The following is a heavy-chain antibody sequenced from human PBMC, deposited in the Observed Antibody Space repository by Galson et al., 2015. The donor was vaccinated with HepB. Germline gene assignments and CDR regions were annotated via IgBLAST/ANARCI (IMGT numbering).Heavy chain of an antibody. CDR2: ISSNGGST. Sequence: SLRLSCAASGFTFSSYAMHWVRQAPGKGLEYVSAISSNGGSTYYADSVKGRFTISRDNSKNTLYLQMSSLRAEDTAVYYCVKSRRAPDIVVVPAAAMDWFDPWGRGTLVTVSS. J-gene: IGHJ5*02. CDR1: GFTFSSYA. V-gene: IGHV3-64D*06. D-gene: IGHD2-2*01. CDR3: VKSRRAPDIVVVPAAAMDWFDP.